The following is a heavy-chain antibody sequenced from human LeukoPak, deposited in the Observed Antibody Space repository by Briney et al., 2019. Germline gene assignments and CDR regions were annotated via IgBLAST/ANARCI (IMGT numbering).Heavy chain of an antibody. D-gene: IGHD5-12*01. CDR2: IKQDGSEK. CDR1: GFTFSSYG. CDR3: ARDGATFSGYDWYYYMDV. J-gene: IGHJ6*03. V-gene: IGHV3-7*01. Sequence: PGGTLRLSCAASGFTFSSYGMRWVRQAPGKGLEWVANIKQDGSEKYYVDSVKGRFTISRDNAKNSMYLQMNSLRAEDTAVYYCARDGATFSGYDWYYYMDVWGKGTTVTVSS.